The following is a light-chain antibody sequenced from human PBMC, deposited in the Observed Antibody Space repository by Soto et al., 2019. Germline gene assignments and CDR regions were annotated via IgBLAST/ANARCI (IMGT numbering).Light chain of an antibody. CDR1: SNDVGSYNL. J-gene: IGLJ1*01. Sequence: QSVVTQPASVSGSPGQSITISCTGTSNDVGSYNLVSWYQQHPGKAPKLMIFEVNMRPSGVSNRFSGSKSGNTASLTISGLKVEDEADYYCCSSGGSPTYVFGTGTKVTVL. V-gene: IGLV2-23*02. CDR2: EVN. CDR3: CSSGGSPTYV.